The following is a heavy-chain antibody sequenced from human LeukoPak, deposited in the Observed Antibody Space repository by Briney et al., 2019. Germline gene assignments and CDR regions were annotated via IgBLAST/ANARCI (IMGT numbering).Heavy chain of an antibody. V-gene: IGHV3-30*18. D-gene: IGHD2-2*02. CDR3: AKDLAPYCNSISCYRAMDV. CDR2: ISYDGDNK. Sequence: PGGSLRLSCAASRFTFRIYGMHWVRQAPGKGLEWVAGISYDGDNKYYADFVKGRLTISRDNSKNTLYLQMNSLRAEDTAVYYCAKDLAPYCNSISCYRAMDVWGQGTTVTVSS. CDR1: RFTFRIYG. J-gene: IGHJ6*02.